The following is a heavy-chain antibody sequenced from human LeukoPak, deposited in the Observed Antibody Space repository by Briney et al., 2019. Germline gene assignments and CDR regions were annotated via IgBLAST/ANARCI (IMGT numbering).Heavy chain of an antibody. Sequence: SETLSLTCTVSGGSISSGSYYWSWIRQPAGKGLEWIGRIYTSGSTNYNPSLKSRVTISVDTSKNQFSLKLSSVTAADTAVYYCARDRRDMVRGIYIVRQYNYYYYMDVWGKGTTVTISS. D-gene: IGHD3-10*01. CDR1: GGSISSGSYY. V-gene: IGHV4-61*02. CDR2: IYTSGST. CDR3: ARDRRDMVRGIYIVRQYNYYYYMDV. J-gene: IGHJ6*03.